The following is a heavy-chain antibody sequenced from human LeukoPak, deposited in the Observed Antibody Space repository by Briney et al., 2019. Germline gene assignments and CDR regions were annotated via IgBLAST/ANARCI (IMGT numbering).Heavy chain of an antibody. CDR2: INPNSGGT. CDR3: ARRPHHWGSYYYYYMDV. J-gene: IGHJ6*03. V-gene: IGHV1-2*02. CDR1: GYTFTGYH. Sequence: ASVTVSCKASGYTFTGYHMHWVRQAPGQGLEWMGWINPNSGGTNYARKFQGRVTMTRDTSISTAYMELSRLRSDDTAVYYCARRPHHWGSYYYYYMDVWGKGTTVTISS. D-gene: IGHD7-27*01.